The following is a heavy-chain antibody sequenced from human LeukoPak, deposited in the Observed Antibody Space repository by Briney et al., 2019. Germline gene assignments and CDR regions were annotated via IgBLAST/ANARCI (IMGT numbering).Heavy chain of an antibody. D-gene: IGHD1-26*01. CDR3: ARDYGVYGEPPEWFDP. J-gene: IGHJ5*02. CDR1: GGSISSYY. V-gene: IGHV4-4*07. CDR2: IYTSGST. Sequence: SETLSLTCTVSGGSISSYYWSWIRQPAGKGLEGIGRIYTSGSTNYNPSLKSRVTMSVDTSKNQFSLKLSSVTAADTAVYYCARDYGVYGEPPEWFDPWGQGTLVTVSS.